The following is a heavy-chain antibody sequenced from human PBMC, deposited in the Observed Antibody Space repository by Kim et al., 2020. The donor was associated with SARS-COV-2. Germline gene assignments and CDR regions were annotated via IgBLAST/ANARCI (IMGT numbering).Heavy chain of an antibody. CDR3: AKGSSWFDD. D-gene: IGHD6-13*01. CDR2: ISYDGSNI. Sequence: GGSLRLSCAASGFSFNSYNMHWVRQAPGKWLEWVTVISYDGSNIHYADSVKGRFTISRDNSKNTVDLQMNSLRLDDTAVYYCAKGSSWFDDWGQGSLVTVSS. V-gene: IGHV3-30*18. J-gene: IGHJ4*02. CDR1: GFSFNSYN.